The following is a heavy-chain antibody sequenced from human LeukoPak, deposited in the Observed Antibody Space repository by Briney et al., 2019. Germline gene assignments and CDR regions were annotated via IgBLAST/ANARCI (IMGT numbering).Heavy chain of an antibody. J-gene: IGHJ4*02. D-gene: IGHD3-10*01. CDR2: IYYSGST. Sequence: SETLSLTCTVSGGSISSSNYYWGWIRQPPGKGLEWIGNIYYSGSTYYNPSFKSRLTISVDTSKNQFSLKLSSVTAADTAVYYCASLRTGDFDYWGQGALVTVFS. CDR1: GGSISSSNYY. CDR3: ASLRTGDFDY. V-gene: IGHV4-39*01.